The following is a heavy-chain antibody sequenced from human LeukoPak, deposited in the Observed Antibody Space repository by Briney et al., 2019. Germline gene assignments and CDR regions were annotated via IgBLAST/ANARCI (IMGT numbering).Heavy chain of an antibody. CDR2: IIPILGIA. CDR1: GGTFSSYA. J-gene: IGHJ6*02. Sequence: ASVKVSCKASGGTFSSYAISWVRQAPGQGLEWMGRIIPILGIANYAQKFQGRVTITADKSTSTAYMELSSLRSEDTAVYYCARVRITSQNIDYYGMDVWGQGTTVTVSS. CDR3: ARVRITSQNIDYYGMDV. V-gene: IGHV1-69*04. D-gene: IGHD1-14*01.